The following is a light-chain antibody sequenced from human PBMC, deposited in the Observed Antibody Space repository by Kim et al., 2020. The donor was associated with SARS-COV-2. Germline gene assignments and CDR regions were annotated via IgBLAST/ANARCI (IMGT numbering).Light chain of an antibody. V-gene: IGLV6-57*02. J-gene: IGLJ3*02. Sequence: NFMLTQPHSVSESPGKTVTISCTGSSGSIASNYVQWYQQRPGSAPTTVIYEDNQRPSGVPDRFSGSIDSSSNSASLTISGLKTEDEADYYCQSYDSSFHCVFCGGTQLTVL. CDR2: EDN. CDR1: SGSIASNY. CDR3: QSYDSSFHCV.